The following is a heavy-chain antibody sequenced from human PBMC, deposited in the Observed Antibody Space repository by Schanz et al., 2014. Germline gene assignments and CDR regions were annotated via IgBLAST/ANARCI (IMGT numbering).Heavy chain of an antibody. J-gene: IGHJ5*02. CDR2: ISAYNGHT. Sequence: QILLVQPGPEVKKPGASVTVSCKASGYDFHIYAYSWVRQAPGQGLEWMGWISAYNGHTDYAQKLQGRVTMTTDTSTSTAYMELRSLRSDDTAMYYCARGPLGTSPWGQGTLVTVSS. D-gene: IGHD5-12*01. V-gene: IGHV1-18*01. CDR1: GYDFHIYA. CDR3: ARGPLGTSP.